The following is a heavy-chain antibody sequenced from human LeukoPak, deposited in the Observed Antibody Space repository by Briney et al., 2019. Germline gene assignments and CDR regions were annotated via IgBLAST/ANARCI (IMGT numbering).Heavy chain of an antibody. V-gene: IGHV1-2*06. CDR2: INLNSGGT. D-gene: IGHD1-26*01. J-gene: IGHJ4*02. CDR3: ARDLSSTSNWEFDY. Sequence: ASVKVSCKASGYTFTGYFMHWVRQAPGQGLEWKGRINLNSGGTYYAQNFQGRVTMTRDTSISTVYVELSRLTSDDTAVYYCARDLSSTSNWEFDYWGQGTLVTASS. CDR1: GYTFTGYF.